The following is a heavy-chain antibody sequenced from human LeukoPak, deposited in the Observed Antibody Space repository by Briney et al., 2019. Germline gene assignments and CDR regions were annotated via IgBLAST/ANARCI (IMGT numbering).Heavy chain of an antibody. CDR3: ARNEGSGYSAPDAFDI. Sequence: SETLSLTCNVSGGSISSYYWSWIRQPPGKGLEWIGYIYYSGSTNYNPSLKSRVTISVDTSKNQFSLKLSSVTAADTAVYYCARNEGSGYSAPDAFDIWGQGTMVTVSS. CDR2: IYYSGST. D-gene: IGHD3-22*01. CDR1: GGSISSYY. J-gene: IGHJ3*02. V-gene: IGHV4-59*01.